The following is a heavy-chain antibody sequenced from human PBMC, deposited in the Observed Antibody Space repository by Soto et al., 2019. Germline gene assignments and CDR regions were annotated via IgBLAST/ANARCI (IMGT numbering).Heavy chain of an antibody. CDR3: TKASSDRHHMDV. CDR2: ITSTGGDT. CDR1: GFTFSNFV. Sequence: PGGSLRLSCATSGFTFSNFVMRWVRQTPGKGLEWVSTITSTGGDTYYTDSVKGRFTISRDNSKNTLYLQMSSLRAEDTALYYCTKASSDRHHMDVWGQGTPVTGSS. J-gene: IGHJ6*02. V-gene: IGHV3-23*01.